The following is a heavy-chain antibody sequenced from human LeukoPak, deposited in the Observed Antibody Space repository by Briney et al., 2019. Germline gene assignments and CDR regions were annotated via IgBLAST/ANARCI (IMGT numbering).Heavy chain of an antibody. J-gene: IGHJ5*02. CDR3: ARWGTWQWLVRDWFDP. CDR2: INPNSGGT. CDR1: GYTFTGYY. Sequence: ASVKVSCKASGYTFTGYYRHWVRQAPGQGLEWMGRINPNSGGTNYTQKFQGRVTMTRDTSISTAYMELSRLRSDDTAVYYCARWGTWQWLVRDWFDPWGQGTLVTVSS. V-gene: IGHV1-2*06. D-gene: IGHD6-19*01.